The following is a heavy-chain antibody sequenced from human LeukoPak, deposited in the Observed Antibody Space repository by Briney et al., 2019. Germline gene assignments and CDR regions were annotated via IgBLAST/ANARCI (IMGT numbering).Heavy chain of an antibody. CDR1: GGSISSHY. Sequence: SETLSLTCTVSGGSISSHYWSWIRQPPWKGLEWIGYMYHSGSTNYNPSLKSRVTISVDTSKNQFSLKLSSVTAADTAVYYCARHSAHSSTNDAFDIWGQGTMVTVSS. CDR2: MYHSGST. CDR3: ARHSAHSSTNDAFDI. J-gene: IGHJ3*02. V-gene: IGHV4-59*11. D-gene: IGHD6-13*01.